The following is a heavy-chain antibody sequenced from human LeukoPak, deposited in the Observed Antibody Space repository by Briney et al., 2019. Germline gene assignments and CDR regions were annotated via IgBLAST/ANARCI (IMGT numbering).Heavy chain of an antibody. CDR1: GGSISSGSYY. V-gene: IGHV4-61*02. CDR3: AREVAAAGIDY. CDR2: IYTSGST. J-gene: IGHJ4*02. Sequence: SETLSLTCTVSGGSISSGSYYWSWIRQPAGKGLEWIGRIYTSGSTNYNPSLKSRVTISVDISKNQFSLKLSSVTAADTAVYYCAREVAAAGIDYWGQGTLVTVSS. D-gene: IGHD6-13*01.